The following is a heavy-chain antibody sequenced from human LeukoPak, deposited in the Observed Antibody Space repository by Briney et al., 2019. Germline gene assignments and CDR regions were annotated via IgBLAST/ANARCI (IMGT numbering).Heavy chain of an antibody. CDR1: GFSFSNYA. J-gene: IGHJ4*02. V-gene: IGHV3-23*01. D-gene: IGHD2-15*01. CDR2: ITNSGDDA. Sequence: PGGSLRLSCAASGFSFSNYAMSWVRQAPGEGLEWVSVITNSGDDAHHADSVKGRFTVSRDNSRNTLYLQMRSLRVDDTAVYYCAKGSLPWCSGASCYPLDYWGQGTLVTVSS. CDR3: AKGSLPWCSGASCYPLDY.